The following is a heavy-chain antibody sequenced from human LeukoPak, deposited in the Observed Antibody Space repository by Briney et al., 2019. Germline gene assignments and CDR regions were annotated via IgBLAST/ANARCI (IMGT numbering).Heavy chain of an antibody. CDR2: ITTYNGDT. CDR3: AIVLPYFSY. Sequence: GASVKVSCKASGYTFTTYGLSWVRQAPGQGLEWMGWITTYNGDTDYAQKLQGRVTMTADTSTSTAYMELRSLRSDDTAVYYCAIVLPYFSYWGQGTLLTVSS. J-gene: IGHJ4*02. V-gene: IGHV1-18*01. D-gene: IGHD3-10*01. CDR1: GYTFTTYG.